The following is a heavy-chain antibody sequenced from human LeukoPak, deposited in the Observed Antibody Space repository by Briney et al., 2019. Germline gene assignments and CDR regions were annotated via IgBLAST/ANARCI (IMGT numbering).Heavy chain of an antibody. CDR1: GYSFTTYW. V-gene: IGHV5-51*01. D-gene: IGHD3-3*01. Sequence: GESLKISXKGSGYSFTTYWIGWVRQMPGRGLEWMGIIYPGDSDTRYSPSFRGQVTISADKSISTAYLQWSSLKASDIAMYYCARVGDGVVTTSAVDYWGQGTLVTVSS. CDR2: IYPGDSDT. CDR3: ARVGDGVVTTSAVDY. J-gene: IGHJ4*02.